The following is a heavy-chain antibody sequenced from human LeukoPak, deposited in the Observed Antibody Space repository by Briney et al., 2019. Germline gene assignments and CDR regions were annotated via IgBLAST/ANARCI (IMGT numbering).Heavy chain of an antibody. V-gene: IGHV3-23*01. CDR2: ISGSGGST. Sequence: PGGSLRLSCTAFKFXFSNYAISWVRQAPGKGLEWVSVISGSGGSTYYADSVKGRFIISRDNSKDTLFLQMNSLRTEDTAVYYCAKRSNFWTGYLDYWGQGALVTVSS. J-gene: IGHJ4*02. CDR1: KFXFSNYA. CDR3: AKRSNFWTGYLDY. D-gene: IGHD3/OR15-3a*01.